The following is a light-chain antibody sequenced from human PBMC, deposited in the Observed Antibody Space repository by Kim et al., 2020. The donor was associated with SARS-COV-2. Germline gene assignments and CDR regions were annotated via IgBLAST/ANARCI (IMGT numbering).Light chain of an antibody. CDR1: SSDVGGYNY. CDR2: EVT. V-gene: IGLV2-8*01. Sequence: QSLTISCTGTSSDVGGYNYVSWYQHHPGKAPKLMIYEVTKRPSGVPDRFSGSKSGNTASLTVSGLQAEDEADYYCGSYVGNNNFVFGTGTKVTVL. CDR3: GSYVGNNNFV. J-gene: IGLJ1*01.